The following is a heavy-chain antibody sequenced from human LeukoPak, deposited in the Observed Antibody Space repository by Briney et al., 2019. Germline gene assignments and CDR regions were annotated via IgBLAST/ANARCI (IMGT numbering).Heavy chain of an antibody. J-gene: IGHJ6*02. CDR1: GGTFSSYA. V-gene: IGHV1-69*13. CDR3: ARVWVGTATYGMDV. D-gene: IGHD2-21*02. Sequence: SVKVSCKASGGTFSSYAISWVRLAPGQGLEWMGGIIPIFGTANYAQKFQGRVTITADESTSTAYMELSSLRSEDTAVYYCARVWVGTATYGMDVWGQGTTVTVSS. CDR2: IIPIFGTA.